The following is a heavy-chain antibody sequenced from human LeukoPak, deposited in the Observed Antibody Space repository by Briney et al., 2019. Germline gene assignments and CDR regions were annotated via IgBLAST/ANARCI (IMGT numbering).Heavy chain of an antibody. V-gene: IGHV3-49*04. CDR3: TTLPCLYHYYYMDV. CDR2: IRSKAYGGTT. J-gene: IGHJ6*03. Sequence: PGGSLRLSCTASGFTFGDYAMSWVRQAPGKGLEWVGFIRSKAYGGTTEYAASVKGRFTISRDDSKSIAYLQMNSLKTEDTAVYYCTTLPCLYHYYYMDVWGKGTTVTVSS. CDR1: GFTFGDYA. D-gene: IGHD2-15*01.